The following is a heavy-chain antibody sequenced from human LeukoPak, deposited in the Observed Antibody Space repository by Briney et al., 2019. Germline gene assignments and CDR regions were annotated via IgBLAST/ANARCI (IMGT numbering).Heavy chain of an antibody. V-gene: IGHV1-18*01. J-gene: IGHJ5*02. D-gene: IGHD6-19*01. CDR1: GYTFTSYG. CDR2: ISAYNGNT. CDR3: ARGDPKGSSSGWPKGRNWFDP. Sequence: ASVKVSCKASGYTFTSYGISWVRQAPGQGLEWMGWISAYNGNTNYAQKLQGRVTMTTDTSTSTAYMELRSLRSDDTAVYYCARGDPKGSSSGWPKGRNWFDPWGQGTLVTVSS.